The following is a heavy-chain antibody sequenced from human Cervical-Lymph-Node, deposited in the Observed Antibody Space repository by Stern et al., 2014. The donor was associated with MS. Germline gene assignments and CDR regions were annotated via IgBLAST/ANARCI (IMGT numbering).Heavy chain of an antibody. D-gene: IGHD4-11*01. V-gene: IGHV1-69*01. CDR3: ALRRSYYVF. J-gene: IGHJ4*02. Sequence: VQLVESGSEVKKPGSSVKVSCKPSGDTFSNYALSWVRQAPGQGLEWVGGLIPFYGATRYGRKFQGRGTITPEESTGTAFMELTNLTSDDTAIYYCALRRSYYVFWGQGTLITVSS. CDR1: GDTFSNYA. CDR2: LIPFYGAT.